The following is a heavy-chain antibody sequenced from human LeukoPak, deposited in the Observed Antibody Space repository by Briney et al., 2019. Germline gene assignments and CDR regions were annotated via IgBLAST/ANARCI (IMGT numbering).Heavy chain of an antibody. Sequence: SETLSLTCTVSGGSISSYYWSWIRQPPGKGLEWIGYIYYSGSTNYSPSLKSRVTISVDTSRNQFSLKLSSVTAADTSVYYCARGRIAARRGWFDPWGQGTLVTVSS. CDR1: GGSISSYY. CDR2: IYYSGST. D-gene: IGHD6-6*01. V-gene: IGHV4-59*01. CDR3: ARGRIAARRGWFDP. J-gene: IGHJ5*02.